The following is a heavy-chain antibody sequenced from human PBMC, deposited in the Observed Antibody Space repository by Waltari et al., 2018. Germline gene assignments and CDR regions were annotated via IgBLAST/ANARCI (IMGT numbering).Heavy chain of an antibody. CDR2: ISYDGSNK. D-gene: IGHD5-18*01. Sequence: QVQLVESGGGVVQPGRSLRLSCAASGLTFSSCGMPLFLQAPGKGLEWVAVISYDGSNKYYADSVKGRFTISRDNSKNTLYLQMNSLRAEDTAVYYCAKHLQPGFTYGSYYFDYWGQGTLVTVSS. CDR1: GLTFSSCG. CDR3: AKHLQPGFTYGSYYFDY. J-gene: IGHJ4*02. V-gene: IGHV3-30*18.